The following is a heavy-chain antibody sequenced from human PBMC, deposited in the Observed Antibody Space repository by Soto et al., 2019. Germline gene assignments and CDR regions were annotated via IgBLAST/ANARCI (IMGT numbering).Heavy chain of an antibody. V-gene: IGHV3-64*01. CDR2: ISSKGDRT. J-gene: IGHJ4*02. D-gene: IGHD2-2*01. Sequence: GGSLRLSCAASGFTFSSYAIHWVRQAPGKGLEYVSGISSKGDRTYYANSVQGRFAISRDNSKNTVDLQMGSLRAEDMAVYHCARGRCTSSSNCYYFDYWGQGTLVTVSS. CDR1: GFTFSSYA. CDR3: ARGRCTSSSNCYYFDY.